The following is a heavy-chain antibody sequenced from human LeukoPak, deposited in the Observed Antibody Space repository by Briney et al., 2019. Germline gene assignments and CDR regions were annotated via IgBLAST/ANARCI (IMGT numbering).Heavy chain of an antibody. Sequence: ASVKVSYKASGGTFSSYAISWVRQAPGQGLEWMGRIIPIFGIANYAQKFQGRVTITADKSTSTAYMELSSLRSEDTAVYYCARARYCSGGSCYRVNWFDPWGQGTLVTVSS. CDR1: GGTFSSYA. J-gene: IGHJ5*02. V-gene: IGHV1-69*04. D-gene: IGHD2-15*01. CDR2: IIPIFGIA. CDR3: ARARYCSGGSCYRVNWFDP.